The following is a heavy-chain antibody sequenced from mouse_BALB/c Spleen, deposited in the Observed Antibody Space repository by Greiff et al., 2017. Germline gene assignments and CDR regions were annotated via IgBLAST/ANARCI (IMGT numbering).Heavy chain of an antibody. J-gene: IGHJ3*01. V-gene: IGHV6-6*02. CDR2: IRLKSNNYAT. CDR3: TSSPPPAWFAY. Sequence: EVKLMESGGGLVQPGGSMKLSCVASGFTFSNYWMNWVRQSPEKGLEWVAEIRLKSNNYATHYAESVKGRFTISRDDSKSSVYLQMNNLRAEDTGIYYCTSSPPPAWFAYWGQGTLVTVSA. CDR1: GFTFSNYW.